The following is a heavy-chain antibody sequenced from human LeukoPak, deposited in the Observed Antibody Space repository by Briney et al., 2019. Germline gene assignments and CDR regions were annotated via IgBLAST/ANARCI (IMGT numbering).Heavy chain of an antibody. J-gene: IGHJ5*02. D-gene: IGHD4-17*01. CDR3: ARGLDGEYH. Sequence: PGGSLRLSCAASGFAFSSYWMHWVHPAPGKGLVWVSRINSDGSSTSYADSVKGRVTISRDNAKNALYLQMNSLRAEDTAVYYCARGLDGEYHWGQGTLVSVSS. CDR1: GFAFSSYW. CDR2: INSDGSST. V-gene: IGHV3-74*01.